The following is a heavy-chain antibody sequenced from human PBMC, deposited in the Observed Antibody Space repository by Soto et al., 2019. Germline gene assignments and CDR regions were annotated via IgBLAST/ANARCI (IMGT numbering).Heavy chain of an antibody. V-gene: IGHV3-73*01. Sequence: PGGSLRLSCAASGFTFSGSAMHWVRQASGKGLEWVGRIRSKANSYATAYAASVKGRFTIPRDDSKNTAYLQMNSLKTEDTAVYYCTRQGIAAHWGQGTLVTVSS. J-gene: IGHJ4*02. D-gene: IGHD6-13*01. CDR3: TRQGIAAH. CDR2: IRSKANSYAT. CDR1: GFTFSGSA.